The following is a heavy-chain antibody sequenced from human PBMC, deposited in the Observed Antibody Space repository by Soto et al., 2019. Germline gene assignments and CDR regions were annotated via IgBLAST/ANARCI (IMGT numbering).Heavy chain of an antibody. V-gene: IGHV1-18*01. Sequence: QVQLAQSGGEVKKPGASVKVSCKASGYTFSNYGIGWVRQAPGQGLEWMGWINGYNGNTNYAQKFQGRVTMTTDTSTTTAYMEVKSLRSDDTAVYYCARGDSPVHLDNWGKGTLVTVSS. J-gene: IGHJ4*02. D-gene: IGHD4-4*01. CDR3: ARGDSPVHLDN. CDR2: INGYNGNT. CDR1: GYTFSNYG.